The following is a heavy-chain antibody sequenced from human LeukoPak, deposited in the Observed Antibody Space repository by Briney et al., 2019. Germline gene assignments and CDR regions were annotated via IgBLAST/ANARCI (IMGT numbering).Heavy chain of an antibody. D-gene: IGHD4-17*01. V-gene: IGHV1-2*02. CDR1: GYTFTGYY. Sequence: ASVKVSCKASGYTFTGYYIDWVRQAPGQGLEWMGWINSDSGGTNYAQKFQGRVAMTRDTSTSTAYMELSSLRSDDTAFYYCARDTITVTTPYFDYWGQGTLVTVPS. CDR3: ARDTITVTTPYFDY. CDR2: INSDSGGT. J-gene: IGHJ4*02.